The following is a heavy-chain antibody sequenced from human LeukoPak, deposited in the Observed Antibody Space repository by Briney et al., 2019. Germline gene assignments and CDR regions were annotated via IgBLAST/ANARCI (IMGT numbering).Heavy chain of an antibody. CDR3: ARWRHSSGYYYND. CDR1: GFTFSSYT. D-gene: IGHD3-22*01. Sequence: GGSLRLSCAASGFTFSSYTMHWVRQAPGKGLEYVSAISSNGGSTYYANSVKGRFTISRDNSKNTLYLQMGSLRAEDMAVYYCARWRHSSGYYYNDWGQGTLVTVSS. J-gene: IGHJ4*02. CDR2: ISSNGGST. V-gene: IGHV3-64*01.